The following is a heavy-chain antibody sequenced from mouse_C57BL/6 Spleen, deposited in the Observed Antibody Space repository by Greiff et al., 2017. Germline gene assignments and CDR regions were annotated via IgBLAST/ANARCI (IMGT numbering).Heavy chain of an antibody. J-gene: IGHJ1*03. CDR3: ARYPYYGSSLNWYFDV. V-gene: IGHV3-8*01. Sequence: EVQLQESGPGLAKPSQTLSLTCSVTGYSITSDYWNWIRKFPGNKLEYMGYISYSGSTYYNPSLKSRISITRDTSKNQYYLQLNSVTTEDTATYYCARYPYYGSSLNWYFDVWGTGTTVTVSS. CDR2: ISYSGST. CDR1: GYSITSDY. D-gene: IGHD1-1*01.